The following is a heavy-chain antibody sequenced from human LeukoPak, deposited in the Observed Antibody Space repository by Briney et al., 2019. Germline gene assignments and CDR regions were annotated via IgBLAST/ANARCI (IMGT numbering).Heavy chain of an antibody. CDR3: ARGGRIAAAGTGYFDY. Sequence: SETLSLTCAVYGGSFRDYYWSWIRQSPGKGLEWIGEINHSGSTNYNPSLKSRVTISVDTSKNQFSLKLSSVTAADTAVYYCARGGRIAAAGTGYFDYWGQGTLVTVSS. D-gene: IGHD6-13*01. J-gene: IGHJ4*02. CDR2: INHSGST. CDR1: GGSFRDYY. V-gene: IGHV4-34*01.